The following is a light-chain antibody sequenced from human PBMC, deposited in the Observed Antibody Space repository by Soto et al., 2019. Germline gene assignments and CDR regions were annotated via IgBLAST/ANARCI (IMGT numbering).Light chain of an antibody. Sequence: EILMTQSPASLSVSPGGRATLSCRASQDISGNLAWYQQKPGQGPRLLIYGASTRATGIPARFSGSGSGTDFTLTISSLQSEDIAVYYCQQYYNWPLYTFGRGTRLVI. J-gene: IGKJ2*01. CDR2: GAS. CDR3: QQYYNWPLYT. V-gene: IGKV3-15*01. CDR1: QDISGN.